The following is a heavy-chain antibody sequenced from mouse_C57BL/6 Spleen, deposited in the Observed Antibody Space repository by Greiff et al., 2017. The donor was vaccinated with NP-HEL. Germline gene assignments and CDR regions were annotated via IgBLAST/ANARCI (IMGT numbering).Heavy chain of an antibody. J-gene: IGHJ4*01. CDR2: IDPEDGET. V-gene: IGHV14-2*01. CDR3: ARGGPNYYAMDY. Sequence: EVQLQQSGAELVKPGASVKLSCTASGFNIKDYYMHWVKQRTEQGLEWIGRIDPEDGETKYAPKFPGKATITADTSSNTAYLQLSSLTSEDTAVYYCARGGPNYYAMDYWGQGTSVTVSS. CDR1: GFNIKDYY.